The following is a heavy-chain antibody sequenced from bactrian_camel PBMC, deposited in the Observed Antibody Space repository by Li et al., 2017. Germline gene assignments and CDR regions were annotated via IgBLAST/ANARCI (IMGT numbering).Heavy chain of an antibody. J-gene: IGHJ6*01. CDR1: GRVVSGITYSEYC. Sequence: QVQLVESGGGSVQPGGSLRISCAASGRVVSGITYSEYCMGWFRQAPGKKREGVAAVNTATGNAYYSDALKGRFTISQDNAKNTLYLQMNSLKPDDTAMYYCAADFDPPYGGSWYDGGPEFGYWGRGTQVTVS. V-gene: IGHV3S1*01. CDR2: VNTATGNA. CDR3: AADFDPPYGGSWYDGGPEFGY. D-gene: IGHD6*01.